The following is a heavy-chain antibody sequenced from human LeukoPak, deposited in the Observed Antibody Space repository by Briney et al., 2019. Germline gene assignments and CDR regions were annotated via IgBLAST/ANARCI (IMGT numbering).Heavy chain of an antibody. Sequence: GGSLRLSCAASGFKFSDYYMTWIRQAPGKGLEWVSYISNSSDSIYYADSVEGRFTISRDNAKNSLYLQMNSLRAEDTAVYYCARDFGSHWGDPQFGFDCWGQGTLVTVSS. D-gene: IGHD3-16*01. CDR2: ISNSSDSI. V-gene: IGHV3-11*04. CDR3: ARDFGSHWGDPQFGFDC. J-gene: IGHJ4*02. CDR1: GFKFSDYY.